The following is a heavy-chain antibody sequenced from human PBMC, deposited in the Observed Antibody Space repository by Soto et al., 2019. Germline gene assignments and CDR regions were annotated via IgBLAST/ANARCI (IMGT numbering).Heavy chain of an antibody. CDR2: INKDGSEK. J-gene: IGHJ6*01. CDR3: ARDGSTSWDSDDDRGMEV. V-gene: IGHV3-7*05. CDR1: GFTFRTSW. D-gene: IGHD5-18*01. Sequence: EVQLVESGGGLVQPGGSLRLSCAASGFTFRTSWLSWVRQVQGTWLEWVANINKDGSEKNYVDSVKGRFKISRDNVKNSQYPQMSSLRSEYTALYYGARDGSTSWDSDDDRGMEVGGQGTTCTVSS.